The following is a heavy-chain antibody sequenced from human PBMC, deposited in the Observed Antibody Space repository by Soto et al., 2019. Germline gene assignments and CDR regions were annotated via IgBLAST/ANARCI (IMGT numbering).Heavy chain of an antibody. Sequence: GGSLRLSCAASGFTFSSYSMNWVRQAPGKGLEWVSYISSSSSTIYYADSVKGRFTISRDNAKNSLYLQMNSLRAEDTAVYYCASSGVGIAAAGYDYWGQGTLVTVSS. D-gene: IGHD6-13*01. CDR2: ISSSSSTI. CDR3: ASSGVGIAAAGYDY. J-gene: IGHJ4*02. CDR1: GFTFSSYS. V-gene: IGHV3-48*01.